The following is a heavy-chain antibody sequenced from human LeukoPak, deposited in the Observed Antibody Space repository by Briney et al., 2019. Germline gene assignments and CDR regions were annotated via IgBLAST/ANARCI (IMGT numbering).Heavy chain of an antibody. CDR3: ARDRGDGYNFYFDY. D-gene: IGHD5-24*01. CDR1: GGTFSSYA. V-gene: IGHV1-69*01. CDR2: IIPIFGTA. J-gene: IGHJ4*02. Sequence: SVKVSCKASGGTFSSYAISWVRQAPGQGPEWMGGIIPIFGTANYAQKFQGRVTITADESTSTAYMELSSLRSEGTAVYYCARDRGDGYNFYFDYWGQGTLVTVSS.